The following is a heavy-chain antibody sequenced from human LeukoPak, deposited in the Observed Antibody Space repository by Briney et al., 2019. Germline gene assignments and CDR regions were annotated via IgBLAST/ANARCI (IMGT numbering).Heavy chain of an antibody. CDR2: IYSGGST. CDR1: GLIVSSNY. CDR3: AKTIKLKYSNYCDY. V-gene: IGHV3-66*01. J-gene: IGHJ4*02. D-gene: IGHD6-6*01. Sequence: PGGSLRLSCAASGLIVSSNYMNWVRQAPGKGLEWVSVIYSGGSTHYADSVKGRFTISRDTSKNTLFLQMDSLRAEDTAVYYCAKTIKLKYSNYCDYWGQGTLVTVSS.